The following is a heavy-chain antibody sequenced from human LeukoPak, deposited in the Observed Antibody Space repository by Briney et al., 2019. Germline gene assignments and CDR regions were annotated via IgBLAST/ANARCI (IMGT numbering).Heavy chain of an antibody. CDR3: AELGITMIGGV. CDR2: ISGSGNTI. Sequence: GGSLRVSCAASGSTFSSYSMNWVRQAPGKGLEWVSYISGSGNTIYYADSVKGRFTISRDNAKNSLYLQMNSLRAEDTAVYYCAELGITMIGGVWGKGTTVTISS. D-gene: IGHD3-10*02. CDR1: GSTFSSYS. J-gene: IGHJ6*04. V-gene: IGHV3-48*04.